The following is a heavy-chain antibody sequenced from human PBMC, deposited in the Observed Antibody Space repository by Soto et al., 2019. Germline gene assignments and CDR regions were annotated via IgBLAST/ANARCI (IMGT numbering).Heavy chain of an antibody. CDR2: IHGGGEST. J-gene: IGHJ5*02. CDR1: GFSFRKYA. Sequence: EEQLLESGGGLVQPGGSLRRSCAASGFSFRKYARSWVLQAPGKGLEWVSSIHGGGESTYYADSVKGRFTVSRDDSQKALYLQMSSLRVDDTAVYFCAKDEVAGNGEWDWFAPCGQGTLVTVSS. D-gene: IGHD6-19*01. CDR3: AKDEVAGNGEWDWFAP. V-gene: IGHV3-23*01.